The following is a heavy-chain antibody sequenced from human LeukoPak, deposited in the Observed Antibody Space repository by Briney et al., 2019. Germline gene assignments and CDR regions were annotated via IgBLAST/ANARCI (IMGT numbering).Heavy chain of an antibody. J-gene: IGHJ4*02. Sequence: SETLSLTCAVYGGSFSGYYWSWIRQPPGKGLEWIGEINHSGSTNYNPSLKSRVTISVDTSKNQFSLKLSSGTAADTAVYYCARGRRGYSYGFDYWGQGTLVTVSS. D-gene: IGHD5-18*01. CDR1: GGSFSGYY. CDR3: ARGRRGYSYGFDY. CDR2: INHSGST. V-gene: IGHV4-34*01.